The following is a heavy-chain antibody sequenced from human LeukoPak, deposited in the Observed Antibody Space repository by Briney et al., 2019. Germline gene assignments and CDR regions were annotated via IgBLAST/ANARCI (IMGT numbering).Heavy chain of an antibody. D-gene: IGHD3-10*01. J-gene: IGHJ4*02. V-gene: IGHV3-7*01. CDR1: GFTISSYW. CDR3: ARDSGSRPLHFDY. Sequence: GGSLRLSCAASGFTISSYWMSWVRQAPGKGLEWVANIKQDGSEKYYVDSVKGRFTISRDNAKNSLYLQMNSLRAEDTAVYYCARDSGSRPLHFDYWGQGTLVTVSS. CDR2: IKQDGSEK.